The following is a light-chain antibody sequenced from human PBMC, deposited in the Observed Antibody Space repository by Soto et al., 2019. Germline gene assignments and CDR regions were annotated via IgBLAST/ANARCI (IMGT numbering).Light chain of an antibody. Sequence: QSALTQPASVSGSPGQSITISCTGASSDVGGYNYVSWYQQHPGKAPKLMIYEVRERPSGVPDRFSGSKSGNTASLTVSGLKAEDEAAYYCSSYAGNNNLLFGGGTKLTVL. CDR1: SSDVGGYNY. V-gene: IGLV2-8*01. J-gene: IGLJ2*01. CDR3: SSYAGNNNLL. CDR2: EVR.